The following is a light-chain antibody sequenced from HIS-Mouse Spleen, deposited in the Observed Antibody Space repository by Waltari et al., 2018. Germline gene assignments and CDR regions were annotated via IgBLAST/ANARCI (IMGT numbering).Light chain of an antibody. CDR3: CSYAGSSTLV. J-gene: IGLJ3*02. CDR1: SIDVGSYNL. V-gene: IGLV2-23*01. CDR2: EGS. Sequence: QSALTQPASVSGSPGQSITISCTGTSIDVGSYNLVSRYQQHPGKAPKRMIYEGSKRPSGVSNRFSGSKSGNTASLTISGLQAEDEADYYCCSYAGSSTLVFGGGTKLTVL.